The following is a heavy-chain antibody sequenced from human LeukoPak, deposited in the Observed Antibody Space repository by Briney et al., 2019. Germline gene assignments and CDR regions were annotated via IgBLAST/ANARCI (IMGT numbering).Heavy chain of an antibody. D-gene: IGHD2-8*02. V-gene: IGHV4-4*07. J-gene: IGHJ4*02. CDR3: SINLYWVCMSASLAL. CDR1: GGSIISAM. CDR2: MLIRGSA. Sequence: NPSETLSLTCAEPGGSIISAMGKSSRQPAGKGLEWIGRMLIRGSANYSPSLKSRVSMSLDKSRSQFSLDRSSVTAADSAMYYCSINLYWVCMSASLALWGPGTLVTVSS.